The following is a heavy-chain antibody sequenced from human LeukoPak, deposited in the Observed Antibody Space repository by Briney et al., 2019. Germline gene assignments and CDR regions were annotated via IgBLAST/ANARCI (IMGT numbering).Heavy chain of an antibody. CDR3: AKDHILTGYSLFDY. CDR1: GFTVSSNY. Sequence: GGSLRLSCAASGFTVSSNYMSWVRQAPGKGLEWVSAISGSGGSTYYADSVKGRFTISRDNSKNTLYLQMNSLRAEDTAVYYCAKDHILTGYSLFDYWGQGTLVIVPS. CDR2: ISGSGGST. D-gene: IGHD3-9*01. J-gene: IGHJ4*02. V-gene: IGHV3-23*01.